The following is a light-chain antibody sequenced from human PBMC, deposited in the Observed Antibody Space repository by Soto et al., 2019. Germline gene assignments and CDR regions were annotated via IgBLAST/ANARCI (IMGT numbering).Light chain of an antibody. CDR1: SSDVGGYNY. Sequence: QSALTQPASVSGSPGQSITISCTGTSSDVGGYNYVSWYQQHPGKAPKLMIYDVSNRPSGVSNRFSGSKSGNTASLTISGLQAEDGADYYCNSYTSSSTLVVFGGGTKLTVL. V-gene: IGLV2-14*01. J-gene: IGLJ2*01. CDR2: DVS. CDR3: NSYTSSSTLVV.